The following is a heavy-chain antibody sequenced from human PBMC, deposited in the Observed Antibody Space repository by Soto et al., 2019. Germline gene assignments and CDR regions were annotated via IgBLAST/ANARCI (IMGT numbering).Heavy chain of an antibody. CDR1: GYSFTNYW. CDR3: ARRITMVRGVIINSPFDY. Sequence: PGESLKISCNGSGYSFTNYWIGWVRQMPGKGLEWMGIIYPGDSDTRYSPSFQGQVTISADKSISTAYLQWSSLKASDTAMYYCARRITMVRGVIINSPFDYRGQGTLVTVS. D-gene: IGHD3-10*01. J-gene: IGHJ4*02. CDR2: IYPGDSDT. V-gene: IGHV5-51*01.